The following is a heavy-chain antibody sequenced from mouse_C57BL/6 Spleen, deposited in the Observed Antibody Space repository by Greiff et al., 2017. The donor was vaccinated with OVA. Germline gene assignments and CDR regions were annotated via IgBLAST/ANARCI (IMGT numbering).Heavy chain of an antibody. J-gene: IGHJ1*03. V-gene: IGHV7-3*01. D-gene: IGHD2-5*01. CDR3: ARYKSNHWYFEV. CDR2: IRNKANGYTT. Sequence: DVKLVESGGGLVQPGGSLSLSCAASGFTFTDYYMSWVRQPPGKALEWLGFIRNKANGYTTEYSASVKGRFTISRDNSQSILYLQMNALRAEDSATYYCARYKSNHWYFEVWGTGTTVTVSS. CDR1: GFTFTDYY.